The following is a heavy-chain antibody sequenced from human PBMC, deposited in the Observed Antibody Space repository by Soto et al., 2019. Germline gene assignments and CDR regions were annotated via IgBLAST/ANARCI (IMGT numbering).Heavy chain of an antibody. CDR2: IYVTGAV. CDR3: ARFVRSCSGTTCYTRADV. Sequence: SETLSLTCSVSGAALNSGNYYWSWIRQVPGKGLEWIGHIYVTGAVDYNPSLRDRITISQDTSERQFSLNLRLVTAADTAVYYCARFVRSCSGTTCYTRADVWGQGTTVTVSS. J-gene: IGHJ6*02. CDR1: GAALNSGNYY. D-gene: IGHD2-2*02. V-gene: IGHV4-31*03.